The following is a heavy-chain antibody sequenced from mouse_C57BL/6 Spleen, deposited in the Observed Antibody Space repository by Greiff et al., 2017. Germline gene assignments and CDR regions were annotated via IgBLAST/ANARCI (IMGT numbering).Heavy chain of an antibody. J-gene: IGHJ4*01. CDR3: ARAGDYDGALYAMDY. D-gene: IGHD2-4*01. V-gene: IGHV1-69*01. CDR2: IDPSDSYT. CDR1: GYTFTSYW. Sequence: QVQLQQPGAELVMPGASVKLSCKASGYTFTSYWMHWVKQRPGQGLEWIGEIDPSDSYTNYNQKFKGKSTLTVDKSSSTAYMQLSSLTSEDSAVYYCARAGDYDGALYAMDYWGQGTSVTVSS.